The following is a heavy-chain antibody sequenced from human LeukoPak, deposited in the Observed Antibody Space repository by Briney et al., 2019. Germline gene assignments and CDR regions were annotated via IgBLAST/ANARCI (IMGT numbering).Heavy chain of an antibody. Sequence: PSETLSLTCTVSGGSINTYWGWIRQPPGKGLEWIGHIYYSGSTKYSPSLKSRVTMSVDTSKNQFSLTLSSVTAADTAVYYCARVFVRGVSSYYFYMDVWGKGATVTISS. V-gene: IGHV4-59*01. D-gene: IGHD3-10*01. CDR2: IYYSGST. CDR3: ARVFVRGVSSYYFYMDV. J-gene: IGHJ6*03. CDR1: GGSINTY.